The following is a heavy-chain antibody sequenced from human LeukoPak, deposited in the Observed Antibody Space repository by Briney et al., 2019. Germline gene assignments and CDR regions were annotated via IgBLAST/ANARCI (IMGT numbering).Heavy chain of an antibody. J-gene: IGHJ4*02. Sequence: PSETLSLTCTVSGGSISSYYWSWIRQPPGKGLEWIGYIYYSGSTYYNPSLKSRVTISVDTSKNQFSLKLSSVTAADTAVYYCAREIWFGFYFDYWGQGTLVTVSS. V-gene: IGHV4-59*12. CDR3: AREIWFGFYFDY. CDR2: IYYSGST. CDR1: GGSISSYY. D-gene: IGHD3-10*01.